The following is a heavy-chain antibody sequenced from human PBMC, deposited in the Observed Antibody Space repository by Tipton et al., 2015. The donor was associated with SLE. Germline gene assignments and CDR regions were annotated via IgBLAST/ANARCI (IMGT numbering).Heavy chain of an antibody. Sequence: SLRLSCAASGFTFSSYAMSWVRQAPGKGLEWVSVIYSGGSSTYYADSVKGRFTISRDNSKNTLYLQMNSLRAEDTAVYYCATRSYHFDWYFDLWGRGPLVTVPS. CDR2: IYSGGSST. CDR1: GFTFSSYA. V-gene: IGHV3-23*03. CDR3: ATRSYHFDWYFDL. J-gene: IGHJ2*01. D-gene: IGHD3-16*02.